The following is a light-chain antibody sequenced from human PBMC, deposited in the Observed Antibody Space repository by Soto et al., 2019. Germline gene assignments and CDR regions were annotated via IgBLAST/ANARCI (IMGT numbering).Light chain of an antibody. V-gene: IGKV1-39*01. J-gene: IGKJ1*01. Sequence: IQMSQSPSSLSASVGDRVTITCRAGQSILNYLSWYQLKPGKAPRLLMYGAASLQSGVPSRFSGSGSGTEFTLTISGLLAEDFATYYCQQYCRTPPTFGRGTKVDIK. CDR1: QSILNY. CDR3: QQYCRTPPT. CDR2: GAA.